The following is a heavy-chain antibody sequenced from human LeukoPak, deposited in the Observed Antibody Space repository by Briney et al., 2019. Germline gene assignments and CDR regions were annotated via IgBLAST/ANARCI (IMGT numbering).Heavy chain of an antibody. CDR2: IIPIFGTA. CDR1: GGTFSSYA. V-gene: IGHV1-69*13. D-gene: IGHD5-24*01. J-gene: IGHJ4*02. CDR3: ARDPGDGYNFYGYFDY. Sequence: ASVKVSCKASGGTFSSYAISWVRQAPGQGLEWMGGIIPIFGTANYAQKFQGRVTITADESTSTAYMELSSLRSEDTAVYYCARDPGDGYNFYGYFDYWGQGTLVTVSS.